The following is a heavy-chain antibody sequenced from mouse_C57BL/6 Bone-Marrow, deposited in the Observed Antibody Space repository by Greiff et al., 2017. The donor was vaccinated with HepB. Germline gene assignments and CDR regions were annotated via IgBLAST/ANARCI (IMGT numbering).Heavy chain of an antibody. CDR2: IDPNSGGT. CDR1: GYTFTSYW. CDR3: ARSSYDYDGLFDY. J-gene: IGHJ2*01. D-gene: IGHD2-4*01. V-gene: IGHV1-72*01. Sequence: QVQLQQPGAELVKPGASVKLSCKASGYTFTSYWMHWVKQRPGRGIEWIGRIDPNSGGTKYNEKFKSKATLTVDKPSSTAYMQLSSLTSEDSAVYYCARSSYDYDGLFDYWGQGTTLTVSS.